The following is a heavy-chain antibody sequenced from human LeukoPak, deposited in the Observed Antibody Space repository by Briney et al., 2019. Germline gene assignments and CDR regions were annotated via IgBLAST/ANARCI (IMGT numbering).Heavy chain of an antibody. CDR1: GFTFSSYA. J-gene: IGHJ6*02. CDR2: ISGSGGST. Sequence: PGGSLRLSCAASGFTFSSYAMSWVRQAPGKGLEWVSAISGSGGSTYYADSVKGRFTISRDNSKNTLYLQMNSLRAEDTAVYYCAKDPEVPAAKYYYGMDVWGQGTAVTVSS. CDR3: AKDPEVPAAKYYYGMDV. V-gene: IGHV3-23*01. D-gene: IGHD2-2*01.